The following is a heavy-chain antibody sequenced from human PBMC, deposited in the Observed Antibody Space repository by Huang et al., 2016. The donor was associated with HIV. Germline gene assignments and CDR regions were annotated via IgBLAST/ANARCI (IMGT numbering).Heavy chain of an antibody. Sequence: QVQLHQWGAGLLKPSETLSLTCAVYGGSFSGPNWTWIRQTPGKGLEWIGEINQSGRTKYSTALKRRVTISLDTAKNQFSLRLRSVTAADTAVYYCARGRGDARGFLGLDFWGQGTLVTVSS. CDR2: INQSGRT. CDR1: GGSFSGPN. D-gene: IGHD3-16*01. J-gene: IGHJ4*02. CDR3: ARGRGDARGFLGLDF. V-gene: IGHV4-34*01.